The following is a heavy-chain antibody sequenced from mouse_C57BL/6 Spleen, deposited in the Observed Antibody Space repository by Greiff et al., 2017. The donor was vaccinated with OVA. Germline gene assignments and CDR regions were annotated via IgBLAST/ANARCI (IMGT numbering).Heavy chain of an antibody. Sequence: EVQGVESGGGLVQPGGSMKLSCAASGFTFSDAWMDWVRQSPEKGLEWVAEIRNKANNHATYYAESVKGRFTISRDDSNSSVYLQMNSLRAEDTGIYYCTVLRTGAMDYWGQGTSVTVSS. CDR1: GFTFSDAW. V-gene: IGHV6-6*01. CDR3: TVLRTGAMDY. CDR2: IRNKANNHAT. J-gene: IGHJ4*01. D-gene: IGHD1-1*01.